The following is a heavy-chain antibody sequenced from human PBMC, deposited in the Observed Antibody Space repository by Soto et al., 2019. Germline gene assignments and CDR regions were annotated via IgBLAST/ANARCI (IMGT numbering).Heavy chain of an antibody. CDR1: GGSFSGYY. CDR3: ARYIVASYTDY. Sequence: QVQLQQWGAGLLKPSETLSLTCAVYGGSFSGYYWSWIRQPPGKGLEWIGEINHSGSTNYNPSLKSRVTISVDTSKNQFSLKLSSVTAADTAVYYCARYIVASYTDYWGPGTLVTVSS. CDR2: INHSGST. V-gene: IGHV4-34*01. D-gene: IGHD5-12*01. J-gene: IGHJ4*02.